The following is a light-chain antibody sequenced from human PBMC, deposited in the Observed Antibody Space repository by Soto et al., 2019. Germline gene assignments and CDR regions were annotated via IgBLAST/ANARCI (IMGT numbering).Light chain of an antibody. V-gene: IGLV2-8*01. CDR2: DVT. J-gene: IGLJ1*01. CDR1: SSDIGVYDY. Sequence: QSALTQPPSASGSPGQSVTISCTGTSSDIGVYDYVSWYQRHPGKAPKLVIYDVTKRPSGVPDRFSGSKSGNTASLTISGLQAEDEADYYCIAYTGSSTSYVFGSGTKLTVL. CDR3: IAYTGSSTSYV.